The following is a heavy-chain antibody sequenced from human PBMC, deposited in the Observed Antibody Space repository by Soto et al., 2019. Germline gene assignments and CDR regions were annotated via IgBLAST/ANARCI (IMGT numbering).Heavy chain of an antibody. CDR1: GYTFTSYG. CDR2: ISGYNGNT. CDR3: ARAGKYYYGSGRPYYYGMDV. V-gene: IGHV1-18*04. Sequence: QVQLVQSGAEVKKPGASVKVSCKASGYTFTSYGVSWVRQATGQGLEWMGWISGYNGNTNYAQKLQGRVTMTTDTSTSTAYMELRSLRSDDTAVFYCARAGKYYYGSGRPYYYGMDVWGQGITVTVSS. D-gene: IGHD3-10*01. J-gene: IGHJ6*02.